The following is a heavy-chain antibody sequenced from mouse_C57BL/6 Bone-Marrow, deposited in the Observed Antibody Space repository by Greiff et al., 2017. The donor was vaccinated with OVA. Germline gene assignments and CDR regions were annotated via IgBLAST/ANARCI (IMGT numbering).Heavy chain of an antibody. CDR1: GYTFTDYY. Sequence: VQLQQSGPELVKPGASVKISCKASGYTFTDYYMNWVKQSHGKSLEWIGDINPNNGGTSYNQKFKGKATLTVDKSSSTAYMELRSLTSEDSAVYYCAREAPNWDDFDYWGQGTTLTVSS. CDR3: AREAPNWDDFDY. D-gene: IGHD4-1*01. J-gene: IGHJ2*01. V-gene: IGHV1-26*01. CDR2: INPNNGGT.